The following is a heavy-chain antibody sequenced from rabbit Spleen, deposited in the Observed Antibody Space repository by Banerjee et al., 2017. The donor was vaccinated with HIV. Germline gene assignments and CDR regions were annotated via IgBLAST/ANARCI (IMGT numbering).Heavy chain of an antibody. J-gene: IGHJ4*01. Sequence: QLKETGGGLVQPGGSLTLSCKASGIDFTNYYISWVRQAPGKGLEWIGIIYAAKGSTDYASWVNGRFTVSSDNAQSTVDLKMTSLTAADTATYFCARDLVTAIGWNFALWGQGTLVTVS. CDR2: IYAAKGST. D-gene: IGHD7-1*01. CDR3: ARDLVTAIGWNFAL. CDR1: GIDFTNYY. V-gene: IGHV1S7*01.